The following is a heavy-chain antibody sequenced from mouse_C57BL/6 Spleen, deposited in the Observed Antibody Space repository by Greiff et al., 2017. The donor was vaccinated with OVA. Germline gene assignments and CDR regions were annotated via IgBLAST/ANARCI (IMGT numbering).Heavy chain of an antibody. Sequence: EVQRVDSGGGLVQPGGSMKLSCVASGFTFSNYWMNWVRQSPETGLEWVAPIRLESDNFATHYAESEKVRFTISREDTKSSDYQQMNNLRAEDTGIYYGTGSGSSYIDYWGQGTTLTVSS. CDR1: GFTFSNYW. J-gene: IGHJ2*01. V-gene: IGHV6-3*01. D-gene: IGHD1-1*01. CDR3: TGSGSSYIDY. CDR2: IRLESDNFAT.